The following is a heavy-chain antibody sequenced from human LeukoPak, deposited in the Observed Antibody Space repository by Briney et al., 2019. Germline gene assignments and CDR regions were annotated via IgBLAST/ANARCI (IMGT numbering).Heavy chain of an antibody. CDR2: INPNSGGT. Sequence: ASVKVSCKASGYTFTGYYMHWVQQAPGQGLEWMGWINPNSGGTNYAQKFQGRVTMTRDTSISTAYMELSRLRSDDTAVYYCAREGGYRYQDYFDYWGQGTLVTVSS. V-gene: IGHV1-2*02. CDR3: AREGGYRYQDYFDY. J-gene: IGHJ4*02. CDR1: GYTFTGYY. D-gene: IGHD6-13*01.